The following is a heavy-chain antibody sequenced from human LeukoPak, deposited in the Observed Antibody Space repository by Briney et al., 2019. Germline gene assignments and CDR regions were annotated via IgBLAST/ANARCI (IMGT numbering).Heavy chain of an antibody. CDR3: ARDSSGYYLFDH. CDR2: VFDSGGA. J-gene: IGHJ4*02. V-gene: IGHV4-59*13. D-gene: IGHD3-22*01. Sequence: SETLSLTCTVSGASISDYYWSWIRQPPGQGLEWIGYVFDSGGANYNPSLKSRVTISVDTSKNQFSVKLGSVTAADTAVYYCARDSSGYYLFDHWGQGTLVTVSS. CDR1: GASISDYY.